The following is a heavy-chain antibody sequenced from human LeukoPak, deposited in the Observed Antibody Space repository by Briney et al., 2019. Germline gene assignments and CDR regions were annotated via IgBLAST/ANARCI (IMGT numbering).Heavy chain of an antibody. CDR2: ISAYHGNT. CDR1: GYSFSDFG. CDR3: ARDLFMTTVTTIPRYYYYGMDV. D-gene: IGHD4-17*01. Sequence: ASVKVSCKTSGYSFSDFGISWVRQAPGQGPEWMGWISAYHGNTKYAQKLQGRVTMTTDTSTSTAYMELRSLRSDDTAVYYCARDLFMTTVTTIPRYYYYGMDVWGQGTTVTVSS. V-gene: IGHV1-18*01. J-gene: IGHJ6*02.